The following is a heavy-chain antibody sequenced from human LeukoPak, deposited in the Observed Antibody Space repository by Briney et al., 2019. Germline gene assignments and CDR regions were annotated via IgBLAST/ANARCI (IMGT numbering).Heavy chain of an antibody. Sequence: ASVKVSCKTSGYSFTDYYMHWVRQAPGQGLEWMGWINPNSGGTSSAQKFQGGVTMTRDTSITTVYMEVNWLTSDDTAIYYCARADRLHGGPYLIGPWGQGTLVTVSS. CDR3: ARADRLHGGPYLIGP. J-gene: IGHJ5*02. CDR2: INPNSGGT. CDR1: GYSFTDYY. D-gene: IGHD2-21*01. V-gene: IGHV1-2*02.